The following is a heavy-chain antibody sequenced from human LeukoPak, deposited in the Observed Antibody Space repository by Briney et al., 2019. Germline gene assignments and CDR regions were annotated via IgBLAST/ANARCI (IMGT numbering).Heavy chain of an antibody. CDR3: ARLRDSSGYYSDY. D-gene: IGHD3-22*01. CDR2: IYPGYSDT. V-gene: IGHV5-51*03. Sequence: KPGESLKISCEGSGYSFTSYWIGWVRQMPGKGLEWMGIIYPGYSDTRYSPSFQGQVTISADKSISTAYLQWSSLKASDTAMYYCARLRDSSGYYSDYWGQGTLVTVSS. CDR1: GYSFTSYW. J-gene: IGHJ4*02.